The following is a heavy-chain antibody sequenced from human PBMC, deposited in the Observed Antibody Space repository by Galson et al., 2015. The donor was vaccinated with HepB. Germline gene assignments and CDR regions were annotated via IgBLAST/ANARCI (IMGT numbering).Heavy chain of an antibody. CDR2: ITSSGGNS. Sequence: SLRLSCAASGFTLSSYAMTWVRQAPGKGLEWVSSITSSGGNSYYNESVKGRFTISRDNSKNTVLLQLNSLRVEDTAVYDCAKDGVMVAANPSHFHYWGQGTLVTVSP. CDR3: AKDGVMVAANPSHFHY. J-gene: IGHJ4*02. CDR1: GFTLSSYA. V-gene: IGHV3-23*01. D-gene: IGHD2-15*01.